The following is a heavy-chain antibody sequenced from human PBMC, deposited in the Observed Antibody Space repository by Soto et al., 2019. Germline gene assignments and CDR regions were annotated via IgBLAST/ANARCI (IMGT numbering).Heavy chain of an antibody. Sequence: QVQLQESGPGLVKTSGTLSLTCAVSSGSISSSNWWSWVRQPPGKGLEWIGEIYHSGSTNYNPSLKSRVTISVDKSKNQFSLKLSSVTAADTAVYYCAKKGNIVVVPAAIGAFDIWGQGTMVTVSS. D-gene: IGHD2-2*02. V-gene: IGHV4-4*02. CDR2: IYHSGST. CDR1: SGSISSSNW. J-gene: IGHJ3*02. CDR3: AKKGNIVVVPAAIGAFDI.